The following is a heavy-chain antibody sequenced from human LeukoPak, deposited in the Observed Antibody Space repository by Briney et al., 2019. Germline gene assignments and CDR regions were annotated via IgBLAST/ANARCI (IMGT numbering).Heavy chain of an antibody. V-gene: IGHV4-59*11. CDR3: TRGGGSGYYFGIPRYYFDA. CDR1: GGSLEGLY. CDR2: VFHTGVT. Sequence: SETLSLTCTVSGGSLEGLYWSWIRQSPEKGLEWIGNVFHTGVTSYNLSLKSRVTISVDTSRNQFSLTMTSMTAADTAIYYCTRGGGSGYYFGIPRYYFDAWGQGVLVTASS. J-gene: IGHJ4*02. D-gene: IGHD3-22*01.